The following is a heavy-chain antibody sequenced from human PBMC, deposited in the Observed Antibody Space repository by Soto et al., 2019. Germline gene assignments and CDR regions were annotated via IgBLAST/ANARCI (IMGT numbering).Heavy chain of an antibody. CDR2: IAGDGGYI. Sequence: EVQLLQSGGGLVQPGGSLRLSCAASGFAFSSHAMNWVRQAPGKGLDWVSSIAGDGGYIYYADSVKGRFTMSRYNSTNTLYLQMISLRPEDTAVYYCAKDIGNWGSMYYFDYWGQGILVTVSS. J-gene: IGHJ4*02. CDR3: AKDIGNWGSMYYFDY. V-gene: IGHV3-23*01. D-gene: IGHD7-27*01. CDR1: GFAFSSHA.